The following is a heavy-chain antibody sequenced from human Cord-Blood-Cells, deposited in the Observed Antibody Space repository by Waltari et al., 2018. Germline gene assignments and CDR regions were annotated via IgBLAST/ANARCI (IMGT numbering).Heavy chain of an antibody. J-gene: IGHJ4*02. D-gene: IGHD7-27*01. CDR3: ARALGMDY. V-gene: IGHV3-33*01. CDR1: GFTFSRYG. Sequence: QVQLVESGGGVVQPGRSLRLSCAASGFTFSRYGLHWVRQAPGKWREGVAVIWDDGSNKYYADSLEGRFTSSRDNSKNTLYLQMNSLRAEDTAVYYCARALGMDYWGQGTLVTVSS. CDR2: IWDDGSNK.